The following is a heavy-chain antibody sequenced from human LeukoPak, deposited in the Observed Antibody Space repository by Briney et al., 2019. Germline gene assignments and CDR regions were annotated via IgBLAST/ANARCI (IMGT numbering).Heavy chain of an antibody. J-gene: IGHJ4*02. CDR2: ISAYNGNT. D-gene: IGHD6-19*01. CDR1: GYTFTRFG. CDR3: ARDVIPYTSGWYRPLDY. Sequence: ASVKVSCKASGYTFTRFGISWVRQAPGQGVEWMGWISAYNGNTNYAQKLQGRVTMTTDTSTSTAYMELRSLRSDDTAVYYCARDVIPYTSGWYRPLDYWGQGTLVTVSS. V-gene: IGHV1-18*01.